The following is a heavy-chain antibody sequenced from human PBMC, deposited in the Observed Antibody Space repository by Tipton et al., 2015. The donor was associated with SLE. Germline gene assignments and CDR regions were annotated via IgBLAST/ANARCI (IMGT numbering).Heavy chain of an antibody. J-gene: IGHJ4*02. V-gene: IGHV3-30*02. CDR2: IRYDGSNK. CDR3: AKSGWGYCSGGSCYIDY. CDR1: GFTFSSYG. Sequence: GSLRLSCAASGFTFSSYGMHWVRQAPGKGLEWVAFIRYDGSNKYYADSVKGRFTISRDNSKNTLYLQMNSLRAEDTAVYYCAKSGWGYCSGGSCYIDYWGQGTLVTVSS. D-gene: IGHD2-15*01.